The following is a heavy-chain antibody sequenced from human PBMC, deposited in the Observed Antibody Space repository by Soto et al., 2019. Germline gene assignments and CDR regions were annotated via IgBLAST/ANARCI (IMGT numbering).Heavy chain of an antibody. CDR2: IIPIFGTA. V-gene: IGHV1-69*12. D-gene: IGHD2-2*01. J-gene: IGHJ6*02. Sequence: QVQLVQSGAEVKKPGSSVKVSCKASGSTFSSYAISWVRQAPGQGLEWMGGIIPIFGTANYAQKFQGRVTITADESTSTAYMGLSSLRSEDTAVYDCARHVPAAGYYYGMDVWGQGTTVTVSS. CDR1: GSTFSSYA. CDR3: ARHVPAAGYYYGMDV.